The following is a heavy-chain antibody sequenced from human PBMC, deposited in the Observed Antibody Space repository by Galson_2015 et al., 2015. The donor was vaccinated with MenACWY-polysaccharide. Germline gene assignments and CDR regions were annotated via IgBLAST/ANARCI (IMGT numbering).Heavy chain of an antibody. D-gene: IGHD6-13*01. Sequence: SLRLSCAASGFTFSSYAMNWVRQAPGKGLEWVSTISRSGDSTYYADSAKGRFTISRDNSKNTLSLQMNSLRAEDTAMYYCGRHNVAAAGTNAFDVWGQGTMVTVSS. CDR3: GRHNVAAAGTNAFDV. V-gene: IGHV3-23*01. CDR2: ISRSGDST. J-gene: IGHJ3*01. CDR1: GFTFSSYA.